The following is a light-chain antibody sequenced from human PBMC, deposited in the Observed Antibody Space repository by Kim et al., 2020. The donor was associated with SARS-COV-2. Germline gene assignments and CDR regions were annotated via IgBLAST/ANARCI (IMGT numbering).Light chain of an antibody. J-gene: IGLJ3*02. Sequence: SSELTQDPAVSVALGQTVRITCQGDSLRRYYASWYQQKPGQAPVLVIYGKNNRPSGIPDRFSGSSSGNTASLTITGTQAEDEADYYCNSRDSSGHHWVFGAGTQLTVL. V-gene: IGLV3-19*01. CDR1: SLRRYY. CDR3: NSRDSSGHHWV. CDR2: GKN.